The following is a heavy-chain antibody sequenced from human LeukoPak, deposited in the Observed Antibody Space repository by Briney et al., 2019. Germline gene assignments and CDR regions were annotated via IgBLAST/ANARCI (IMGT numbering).Heavy chain of an antibody. CDR1: GGSISSRSYY. J-gene: IGHJ4*02. D-gene: IGHD6-19*01. Sequence: PSETLSLTCTVSGGSISSRSYYWGWIRQPPGKGLEWIGSMYYGGTTYYNPSLKSRVTISVDTSKNQFSLKLSSVTAADTAVYYCARGRWLVNYWGQGTLVTVSS. CDR3: ARGRWLVNY. CDR2: MYYGGTT. V-gene: IGHV4-39*01.